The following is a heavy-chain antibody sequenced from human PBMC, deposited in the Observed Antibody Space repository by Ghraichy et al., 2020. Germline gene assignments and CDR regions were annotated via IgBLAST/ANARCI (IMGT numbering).Heavy chain of an antibody. CDR2: ISITSRFI. J-gene: IGHJ6*02. Sequence: GKSLNISCISSGFTFGSYNMNWVRQAPGKGLEWVSYISITSRFISYADSVKGRFTVSRDNAQNSLSLQMKSLRGEDTAVYYCARASTVVRFYYYAGMDVWGQGTTVTVSS. CDR3: ARASTVVRFYYYAGMDV. V-gene: IGHV3-48*01. CDR1: GFTFGSYN. D-gene: IGHD4-23*01.